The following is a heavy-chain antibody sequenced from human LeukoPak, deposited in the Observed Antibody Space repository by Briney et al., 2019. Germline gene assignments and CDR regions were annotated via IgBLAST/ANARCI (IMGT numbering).Heavy chain of an antibody. V-gene: IGHV3-21*01. CDR2: ISSSSSYI. D-gene: IGHD6-13*01. CDR3: ARRIAAAGGSDY. J-gene: IGHJ4*02. Sequence: AGSLSLSCAASGFIFSSYSMNWVRQAPGKGLEWVSSISSSSSYIYYADSVKGRFTISRDNAKNSLYLQMNSLRAEDTAVYYCARRIAAAGGSDYWGQGTLVTVSS. CDR1: GFIFSSYS.